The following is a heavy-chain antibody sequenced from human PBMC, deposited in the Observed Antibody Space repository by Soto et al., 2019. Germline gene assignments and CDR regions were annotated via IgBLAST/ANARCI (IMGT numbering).Heavy chain of an antibody. J-gene: IGHJ4*02. V-gene: IGHV1-69*01. CDR2: IIPIFGTA. CDR3: ASGDSCSGGSCYDY. Sequence: QVQLVQSGAEVKKPGSSVKVSCKDSGGNFRSYAISWVRQAPGQGLEWMGGIIPIFGTANYAQKFQGRVTITADESTSTAYMELSSLRSEDTAVYYCASGDSCSGGSCYDYWGQGTLVTVSS. CDR1: GGNFRSYA. D-gene: IGHD2-15*01.